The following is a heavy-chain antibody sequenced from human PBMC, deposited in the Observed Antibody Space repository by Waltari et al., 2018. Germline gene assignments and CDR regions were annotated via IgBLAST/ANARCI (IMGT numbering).Heavy chain of an antibody. J-gene: IGHJ6*03. CDR2: IWYDGSNK. CDR3: AKSPQRIYYYYYMDV. CDR1: GFTFSSYG. V-gene: IGHV3-33*06. Sequence: QVQLVESGGGVVQPGRSLRLSCAASGFTFSSYGMHWVRQAPGKGLEWVAVIWYDGSNKYYADSVKGRFTISRDNSKNTLYLQMNSLRAEDTAVYYCAKSPQRIYYYYYMDVWGKGTTVTVSS.